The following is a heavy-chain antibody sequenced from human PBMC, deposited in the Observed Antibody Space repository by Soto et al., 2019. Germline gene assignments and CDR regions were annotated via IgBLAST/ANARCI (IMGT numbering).Heavy chain of an antibody. Sequence: KPSETLSLTCTVSGGSISSDDPYWTWLRQPPGKGLEWIGYIYYTGSTNYNPSLKSRVTTTLDTSKNQFSLKVNSVTAADAAVYYCARDRSNSPDFFDFWGQGTLVTVSS. CDR2: IYYTGST. CDR1: GGSISSDDPY. D-gene: IGHD6-6*01. V-gene: IGHV4-30-4*01. J-gene: IGHJ4*02. CDR3: ARDRSNSPDFFDF.